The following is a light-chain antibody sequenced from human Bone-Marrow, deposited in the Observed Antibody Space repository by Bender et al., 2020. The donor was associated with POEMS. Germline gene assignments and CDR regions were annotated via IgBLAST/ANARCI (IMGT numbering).Light chain of an antibody. Sequence: QSALTQPASVSGSPGQSITISCLGTSSDIGFSRYVSWYQQHPGKAPKLIIYDVTDRPSGVSHRFSASKSGNTASLTISGLQAEDEADYYCSSYTNSNTWVFGGGTKLTVL. CDR1: SSDIGFSRY. CDR3: SSYTNSNTWV. CDR2: DVT. J-gene: IGLJ3*02. V-gene: IGLV2-14*01.